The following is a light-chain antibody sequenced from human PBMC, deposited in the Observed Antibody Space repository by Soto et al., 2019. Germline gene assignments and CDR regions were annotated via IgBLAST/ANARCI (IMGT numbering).Light chain of an antibody. V-gene: IGKV2-28*01. CDR3: VQALQSPPWT. CDR1: QSLLHSNGYNY. CDR2: LGS. J-gene: IGKJ1*01. Sequence: DIVVTQSPLTLPVTPGETASISCRSSQSLLHSNGYNYLDWYLQKPGQSPQLLIYLGSNRASGXXXXXXXSGSGTDFTLKISRVEAEDVGVYYCVQALQSPPWTFGQGTKVEIK.